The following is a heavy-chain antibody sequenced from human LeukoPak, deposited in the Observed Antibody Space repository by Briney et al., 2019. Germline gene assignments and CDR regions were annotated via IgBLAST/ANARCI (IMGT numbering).Heavy chain of an antibody. V-gene: IGHV4-59*01. CDR2: IYYSGST. CDR3: ARSHYDSSGYHEGIDY. Sequence: SETLSLTCTVSGGSIRSYYWSWIRQPPGKGLEWIGYIYYSGSTNYNPSLKSRVTISVDTSKNQFSLKLSSVTAADTAVYYCARSHYDSSGYHEGIDYWGQGTLVTVSS. J-gene: IGHJ4*02. D-gene: IGHD3-22*01. CDR1: GGSIRSYY.